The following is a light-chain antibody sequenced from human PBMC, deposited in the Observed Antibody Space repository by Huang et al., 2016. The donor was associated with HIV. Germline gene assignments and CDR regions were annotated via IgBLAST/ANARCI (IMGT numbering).Light chain of an antibody. V-gene: IGKV3-20*01. CDR3: QRYGNSPS. Sequence: DIVLTQSPGTLSLSPGERATLSCRASQSVSSNYLAWYQQKPGQAPRLLIYGASSRATGSPDKFSGSGSGTDFTLTISRLEPEDFAVYYCQRYGNSPSFGQGTKVEIK. CDR2: GAS. J-gene: IGKJ1*01. CDR1: QSVSSNY.